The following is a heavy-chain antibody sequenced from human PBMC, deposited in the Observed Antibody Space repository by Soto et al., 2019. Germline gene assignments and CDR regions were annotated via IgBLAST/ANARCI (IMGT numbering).Heavy chain of an antibody. CDR3: ARLVVAATPTPYFDY. J-gene: IGHJ4*02. D-gene: IGHD2-15*01. Sequence: ASVKVSCKVSGYTLTELSMHWVRQAPGKGLEWMGGFDPEDGETNYAQKLQGRVTMTTDTSTSTAYMELRSLRSDDTAVYYCARLVVAATPTPYFDYWGQGTLVTVSS. CDR2: FDPEDGET. CDR1: GYTLTELS. V-gene: IGHV1-24*01.